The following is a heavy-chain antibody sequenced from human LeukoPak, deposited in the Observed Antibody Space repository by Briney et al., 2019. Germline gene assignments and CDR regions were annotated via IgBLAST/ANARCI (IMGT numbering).Heavy chain of an antibody. J-gene: IGHJ4*02. CDR2: IAASGTT. V-gene: IGHV4-4*08. Sequence: SETLSLTCSVSGGSIDSCYWSWIRQPPGKGLEFIGYIAASGTTKHNPSLKSRVTLSMDTSKNQFSLKLRSVTAADTGVYYCAGRYYDFWSGYYTGFDYWGQGTLVTVSS. D-gene: IGHD3-3*01. CDR1: GGSIDSCY. CDR3: AGRYYDFWSGYYTGFDY.